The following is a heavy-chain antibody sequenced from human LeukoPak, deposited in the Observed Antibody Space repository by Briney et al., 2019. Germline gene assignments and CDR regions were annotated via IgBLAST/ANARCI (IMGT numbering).Heavy chain of an antibody. Sequence: SETLYLTCTVSGGSITSYYWSWIRQPAGEGLEWLGRIYTSGGTNYKPSLKSRVTMSVDTSKNQFSLKLSSVTAADTAVYYCARGEPPQWLDHWGQGTLVTVSS. CDR2: IYTSGGT. CDR1: GGSITSYY. D-gene: IGHD6-19*01. CDR3: ARGEPPQWLDH. J-gene: IGHJ4*02. V-gene: IGHV4-4*07.